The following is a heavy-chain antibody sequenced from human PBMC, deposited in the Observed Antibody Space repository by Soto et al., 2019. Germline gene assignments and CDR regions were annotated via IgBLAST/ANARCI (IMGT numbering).Heavy chain of an antibody. CDR1: GYSFTSYW. V-gene: IGHV5-51*01. D-gene: IGHD1-26*01. J-gene: IGHJ3*02. CDR2: IYPGDSDT. Sequence: AGESLKISCKCSGYSFTSYWIVLVRQMPGKGLEWMGIIYPGDSDTRYSPSFQGQVTISADKSISTAYLQWSSLKASDTAMYYCARPGFRWAFAFDIWGQGTMVTVSS. CDR3: ARPGFRWAFAFDI.